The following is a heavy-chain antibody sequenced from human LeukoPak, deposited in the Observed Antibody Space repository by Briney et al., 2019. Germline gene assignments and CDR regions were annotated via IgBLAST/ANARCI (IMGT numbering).Heavy chain of an antibody. J-gene: IGHJ6*03. Sequence: GVYLRLSCAASGFTFSGSDMHWVRQASGKGLVWVVRIRSKATSYATAFAASVKGRVTISRDDSKNTAYLQMNSLKTEDSAVYYCTRQGSSGGFPFYYYYYMDVWGKGTTVTVSS. V-gene: IGHV3-73*01. CDR2: IRSKATSYAT. CDR3: TRQGSSGGFPFYYYYYMDV. CDR1: GFTFSGSD. D-gene: IGHD2-15*01.